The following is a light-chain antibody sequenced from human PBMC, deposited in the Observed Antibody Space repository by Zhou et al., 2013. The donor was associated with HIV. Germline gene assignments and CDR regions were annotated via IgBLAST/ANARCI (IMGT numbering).Light chain of an antibody. V-gene: IGKV1-17*03. CDR1: QGISNS. J-gene: IGKJ5*01. Sequence: DIQMTQSPSAMSASVGDRVTITCRASQGISNSLAWFQQQPGKVPKRLIYGASSLHSGVPSRFSGGGSGTEFILTISSLQPEDFATYYCQQANSLPITFGQGTRLDIK. CDR3: QQANSLPIT. CDR2: GAS.